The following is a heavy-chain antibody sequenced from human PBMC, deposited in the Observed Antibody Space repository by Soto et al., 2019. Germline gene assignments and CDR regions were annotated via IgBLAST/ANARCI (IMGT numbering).Heavy chain of an antibody. CDR2: TSYTRYA. CDR3: SRDRRTGFAHYLDP. V-gene: IGHV4-59*01. J-gene: IGHJ5*02. D-gene: IGHD2-8*02. Sequence: PSVTLSRTCFLAGSPLTPYHWSWLRHFSQRGLQRIAHTSYTRYANYNPSLQSRCTRSLDTSLNQLSLKLSSLSAVDTAVYPCSRDRRTGFAHYLDPLGQETLVTVST. CDR1: GSPLTPYH.